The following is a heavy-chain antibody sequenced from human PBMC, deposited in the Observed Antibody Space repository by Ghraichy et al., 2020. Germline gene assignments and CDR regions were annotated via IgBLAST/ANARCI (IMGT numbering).Heavy chain of an antibody. Sequence: GGSLRLSCAVSGFTFDDYAMHWVRQAPGKGLQWVSGISWNSGSIGYADSVKGRFTISRDNAKKSLYLQMNSLRAEDTALYYCAKGGAAAGKVVDYWGQGTLVTVSS. CDR2: ISWNSGSI. V-gene: IGHV3-9*01. J-gene: IGHJ4*02. CDR3: AKGGAAAGKVVDY. CDR1: GFTFDDYA. D-gene: IGHD6-13*01.